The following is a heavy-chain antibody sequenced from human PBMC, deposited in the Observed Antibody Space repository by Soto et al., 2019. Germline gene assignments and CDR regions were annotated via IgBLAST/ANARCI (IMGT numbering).Heavy chain of an antibody. CDR1: GGTFSSYA. CDR2: IIPIFGTA. CDR3: ARGEVITDRYYYYGMDV. V-gene: IGHV1-69*12. Sequence: QVQLVQSGAEVKKPGSSVKVSCKASGGTFSSYAISWVRQAPGQGLEWMGGIIPIFGTANYAQKFQGRVTITADESTSTAYMELSSLRSEDTAVYYCARGEVITDRYYYYGMDVRGQGTTVTVSS. J-gene: IGHJ6*02. D-gene: IGHD3-22*01.